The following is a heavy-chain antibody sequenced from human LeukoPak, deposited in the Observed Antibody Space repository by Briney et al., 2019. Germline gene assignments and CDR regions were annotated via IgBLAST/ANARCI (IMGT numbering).Heavy chain of an antibody. J-gene: IGHJ2*01. CDR1: GFTFSSYD. V-gene: IGHV3-13*01. CDR3: AKDEALLGMGWYFDL. D-gene: IGHD7-27*01. Sequence: GGSLRLSCAASGFTFSSYDMHWVRQATGRGLEWVSAIGTAGDTYYPGSVKGRFTISRENAKNSLYLQMNSLRAGDTAVYYCAKDEALLGMGWYFDLWGRGTLVTVSS. CDR2: IGTAGDT.